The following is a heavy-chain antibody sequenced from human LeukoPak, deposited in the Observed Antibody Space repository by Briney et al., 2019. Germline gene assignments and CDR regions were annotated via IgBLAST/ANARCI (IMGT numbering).Heavy chain of an antibody. CDR2: INQDGSEK. Sequence: PGGSLRLSCAASGFTFSTYWMSWVRQAPGKGLELVANINQDGSEKYYVDSVKGRFTISRDNAKNSLYLEVNSLRAEDTAVYYCARALVGDGASAYWGQGTLVTVSS. J-gene: IGHJ4*02. CDR3: ARALVGDGASAY. V-gene: IGHV3-7*05. CDR1: GFTFSTYW. D-gene: IGHD4/OR15-4a*01.